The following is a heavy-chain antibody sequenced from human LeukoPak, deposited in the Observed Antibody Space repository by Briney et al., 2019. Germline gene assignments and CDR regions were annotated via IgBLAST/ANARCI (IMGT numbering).Heavy chain of an antibody. CDR3: ARRHDYVYWFDP. V-gene: IGHV4-34*01. J-gene: IGHJ5*02. CDR1: GGSFSGYY. D-gene: IGHD3-16*01. Sequence: SETLSLTCAVYGGSFSGYYWSWIRQPPGKGLEWIGEINHSGSTNYNPSLKSRVTISVDTSKNQFSLKLSSVTAADTAVYYCARRHDYVYWFDPWGQGTLVTVSS. CDR2: INHSGST.